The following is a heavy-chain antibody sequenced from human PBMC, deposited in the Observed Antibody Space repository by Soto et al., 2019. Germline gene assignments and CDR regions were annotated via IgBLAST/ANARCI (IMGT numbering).Heavy chain of an antibody. CDR2: INPFDGSR. J-gene: IGHJ4*02. CDR3: ARGGEPIDY. D-gene: IGHD2-21*01. V-gene: IGHV1-46*01. Sequence: GASVKVSCKASGYIFTSYYIHWVRQAPGQGLEWMGWINPFDGSRMFAQSFQGRVTITRDTSASTAYMELSSLRSEDTAVYYCARGGEPIDYWGQGTLVTVSS. CDR1: GYIFTSYY.